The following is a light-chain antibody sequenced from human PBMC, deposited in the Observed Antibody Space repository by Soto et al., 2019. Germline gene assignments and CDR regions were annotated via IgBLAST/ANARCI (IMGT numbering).Light chain of an antibody. Sequence: QPVLTQPPSASGTPGQRVTISCSGSSCNIGSNFVYWYQQFPGTAPKLLLYRNNQRPSGVPDRFSGSKSGTSASLAISGLPSEDEADYYCAAWDYNLNAYVFGSGTKRTVL. V-gene: IGLV1-47*01. CDR1: SCNIGSNF. CDR3: AAWDYNLNAYV. CDR2: RNN. J-gene: IGLJ1*01.